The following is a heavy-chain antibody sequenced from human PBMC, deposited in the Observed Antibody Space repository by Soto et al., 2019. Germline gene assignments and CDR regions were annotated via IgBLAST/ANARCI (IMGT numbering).Heavy chain of an antibody. V-gene: IGHV4-61*01. CDR2: IYHTGST. J-gene: IGHJ4*02. CDR1: GGSVSDDNYY. CDR3: ARGNWKGDY. Sequence: PSETLSLTCTVSGGSVSDDNYYWSWIRQPPGKRLEWIGYIYHTGSTNFNPSLKSRVTMSVDTSKNQFSLTLNSVTAADTAVYSCARGNWKGDYWGQGTLVTVSS. D-gene: IGHD1-20*01.